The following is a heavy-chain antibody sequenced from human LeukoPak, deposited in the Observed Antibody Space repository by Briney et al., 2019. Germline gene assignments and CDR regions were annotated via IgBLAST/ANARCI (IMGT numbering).Heavy chain of an antibody. CDR2: ISWNSGSI. V-gene: IGHV3-9*01. D-gene: IGHD6-6*01. CDR3: TSLDY. CDR1: GFTFDDYA. Sequence: SGGSLRLSCAASGFTFDDYAMHWVRHAPGKGLEWVSGISWNSGSIGYADSVKGRFTISRDNAKNSLYLQMNSLRAEDTALYYCTSLDYWGQGTLVTVSS. J-gene: IGHJ4*02.